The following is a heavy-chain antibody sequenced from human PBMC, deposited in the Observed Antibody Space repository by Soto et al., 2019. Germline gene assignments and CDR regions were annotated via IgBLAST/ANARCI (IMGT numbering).Heavy chain of an antibody. J-gene: IGHJ4*02. CDR3: AKDLGSGYFCSGGSCYSNDY. D-gene: IGHD2-15*01. V-gene: IGHV3-30*18. Sequence: QVQQVESGGGVFKPGRSLRLSCAAPGFTFSSYGMHWVRQPPGKGLEGLAVISHDGSNKYYEDSVKGRFTISRDNSKNTLYLQMNSLRAEGTAVYYCAKDLGSGYFCSGGSCYSNDYWGQGTLVTVSS. CDR2: ISHDGSNK. CDR1: GFTFSSYG.